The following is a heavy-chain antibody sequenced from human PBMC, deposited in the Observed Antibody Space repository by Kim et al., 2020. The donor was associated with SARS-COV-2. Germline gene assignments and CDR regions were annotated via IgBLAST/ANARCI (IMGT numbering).Heavy chain of an antibody. J-gene: IGHJ4*02. D-gene: IGHD3-10*01. CDR2: ISGSDSGDEGRT. Sequence: GGSLRLSCAASGFIFRKCVMSWVRQAPGKGLEWVSVISGSDSGDEGRTQYADSVKGRFTISRDNSKDTLYLQMNGVRAEDTAIYYCAKSAEGFGETYYFDYWGVGTLVTVSS. CDR3: AKSAEGFGETYYFDY. V-gene: IGHV3-23*01. CDR1: GFIFRKCV.